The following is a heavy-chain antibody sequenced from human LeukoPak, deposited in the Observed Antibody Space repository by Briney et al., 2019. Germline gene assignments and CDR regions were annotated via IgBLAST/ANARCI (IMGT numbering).Heavy chain of an antibody. J-gene: IGHJ3*02. Sequence: SETLSLTCTVSGGSIRNNYWSWVRQSAGKGLEWVGRINTSGLSNYNPSLKSRGTMSEDTSKNQFSLRPSSVTDGETDVYYCPRGSDGYNGDAFAIWGQGTMVTVSS. V-gene: IGHV4-4*07. CDR2: INTSGLS. CDR1: GGSIRNNY. CDR3: PRGSDGYNGDAFAI. D-gene: IGHD5-24*01.